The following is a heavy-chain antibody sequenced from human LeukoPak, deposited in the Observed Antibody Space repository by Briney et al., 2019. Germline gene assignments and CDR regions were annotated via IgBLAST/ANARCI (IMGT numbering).Heavy chain of an antibody. Sequence: SVKVSCKASGGTFSSYAISWVRQAPGQGLEWMGGIIPIFGTANYAQKFQGRVTITADESTSTAYMELSSLRSEDTAVYYCASGNTIFNWFDPWGQGTLVTVSS. CDR3: ASGNTIFNWFDP. V-gene: IGHV1-69*13. CDR2: IIPIFGTA. CDR1: GGTFSSYA. D-gene: IGHD3-9*01. J-gene: IGHJ5*02.